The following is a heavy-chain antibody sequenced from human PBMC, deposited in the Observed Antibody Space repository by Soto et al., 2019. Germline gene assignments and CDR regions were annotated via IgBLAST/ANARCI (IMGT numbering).Heavy chain of an antibody. CDR1: GYRFTSYW. Sequence: RGESLKISCRTSGYRFTSYWIAWVRQMPGKGLEWMGIIFPSDSDTRYSPSFQGQVTISADRSTSTVFLQWASLKASDTAVYFCARIGKSGYFNWFDPWGQGTLVTVSS. CDR2: IFPSDSDT. V-gene: IGHV5-51*01. D-gene: IGHD3-22*01. CDR3: ARIGKSGYFNWFDP. J-gene: IGHJ5*02.